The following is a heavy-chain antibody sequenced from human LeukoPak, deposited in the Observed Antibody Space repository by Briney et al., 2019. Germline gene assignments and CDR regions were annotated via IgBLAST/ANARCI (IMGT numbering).Heavy chain of an antibody. Sequence: GGSLRLSCAASGFTFSSYDMSWVRQAPGKGREWVSGINKSGGGTYYADSVKGRFTMSRDNSKNTLFLQMNSLRAEDTAVYYCAKVTWSSSGSDYWGQGTLATVSS. J-gene: IGHJ4*02. CDR1: GFTFSSYD. CDR3: AKVTWSSSGSDY. D-gene: IGHD6-19*01. CDR2: INKSGGGT. V-gene: IGHV3-23*01.